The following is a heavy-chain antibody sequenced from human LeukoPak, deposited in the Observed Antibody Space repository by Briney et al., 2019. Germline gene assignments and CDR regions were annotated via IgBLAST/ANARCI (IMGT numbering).Heavy chain of an antibody. D-gene: IGHD3-22*01. CDR1: AFTFRSYG. J-gene: IGHJ4*02. V-gene: IGHV3-30*02. CDR3: AKDLGTMMNY. CDR2: IRYDGSNK. Sequence: GGSLRLSCATSAFTFRSYGMHWVRQAPDKGLEWVAFIRYDGSNKYYADSVKGRFTISRDNSKNTLYLQMNSLRAEDTAVYYCAKDLGTMMNYWGQGTLVTVSS.